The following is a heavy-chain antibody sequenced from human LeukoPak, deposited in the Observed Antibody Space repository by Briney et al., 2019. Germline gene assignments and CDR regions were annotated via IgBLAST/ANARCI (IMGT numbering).Heavy chain of an antibody. CDR1: GFTFSSYA. Sequence: GGSRRPSCAASGFTFSSYAMSWVRKAPGKGLEWVSGISGSGGSTYYADSVKGRFTISRDNSKNTLYLQMNSLRAEDTAVYYCAKDGYGSVDVWGQGTTVTVSS. D-gene: IGHD3-10*01. CDR3: AKDGYGSVDV. J-gene: IGHJ6*02. CDR2: ISGSGGST. V-gene: IGHV3-23*01.